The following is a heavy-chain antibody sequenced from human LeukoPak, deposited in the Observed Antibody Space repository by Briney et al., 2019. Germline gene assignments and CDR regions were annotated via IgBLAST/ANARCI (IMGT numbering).Heavy chain of an antibody. CDR2: IYYSGST. Sequence: SSGTLSLTLTVPGGFIRSGGYYWCWIRQPPGKGLVWVVYIYYSGSTYYNPSLKSRVTISVDTSKNQFSLKLSSVTAADTAVYYCARDRVPAMANYYYGMDVWGQGTTVTVSS. J-gene: IGHJ6*02. CDR1: GGFIRSGGYY. V-gene: IGHV4-30-4*01. CDR3: ARDRVPAMANYYYGMDV. D-gene: IGHD5-18*01.